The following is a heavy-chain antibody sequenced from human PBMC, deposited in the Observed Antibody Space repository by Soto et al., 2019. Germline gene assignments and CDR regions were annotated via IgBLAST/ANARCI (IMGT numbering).Heavy chain of an antibody. J-gene: IGHJ5*02. D-gene: IGHD3-9*01. CDR2: IIPIFGTA. V-gene: IGHV1-69*13. CDR3: ARDLRPYYDILTGYYLNNWFDP. CDR1: GGTFSSYA. Sequence: GXSVKVSCKASGGTFSSYAISWVRQAPVQGLEWMGGIIPIFGTANYAQKFQGRVTITADESTSTAYMELSSLRSEDTAVYYCARDLRPYYDILTGYYLNNWFDPWGQGTLVTAPQ.